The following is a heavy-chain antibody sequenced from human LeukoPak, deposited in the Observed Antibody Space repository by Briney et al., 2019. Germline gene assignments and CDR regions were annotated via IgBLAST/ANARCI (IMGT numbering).Heavy chain of an antibody. CDR3: ARFCDYGGKGGDDAFDI. CDR2: IYYSGTT. J-gene: IGHJ3*02. D-gene: IGHD4-23*01. V-gene: IGHV4-4*02. CDR1: GGSISSSNW. Sequence: SGTLSLTCAVSGGSISSSNWWSWVRQPPGKGLEWIGYIYYSGTTNYNPSLKSRVTISVDTSKNQFSLKLSSVTAADTAVYYCARFCDYGGKGGDDAFDIWGQGTMVTVSS.